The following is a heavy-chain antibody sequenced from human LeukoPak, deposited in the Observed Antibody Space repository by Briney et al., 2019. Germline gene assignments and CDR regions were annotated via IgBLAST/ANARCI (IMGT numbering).Heavy chain of an antibody. D-gene: IGHD1-14*01. CDR1: GFTFSSYW. CDR2: IKQDGSEK. CDR3: ARVEPAKSDDC. V-gene: IGHV3-7*01. J-gene: IGHJ4*02. Sequence: PGGSLRLSCAASGFTFSSYWMSWVRQAPGKGLEWVANIKQDGSEKYYVDSVKGRFTISRDNAENSLSLQMNTLRAEDTAVYYCARVEPAKSDDCWGQGTLVTVSS.